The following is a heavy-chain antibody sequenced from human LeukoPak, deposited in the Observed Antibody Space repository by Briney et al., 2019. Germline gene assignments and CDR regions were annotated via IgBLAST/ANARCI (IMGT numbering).Heavy chain of an antibody. D-gene: IGHD7-27*01. V-gene: IGHV4-59*01. J-gene: IGHJ4*02. CDR3: ARVPWITGEFDY. CDR2: IYSSGST. CDR1: GGSISSYY. Sequence: SETLSLTCTVSGGSISSYYWSWIRQPPGKGLEWIGYIYSSGSTNYNPSLKSRVTISVDTSKNQFSLKLSSVTAADTAVYYCARVPWITGEFDYWGQGTLVTVSS.